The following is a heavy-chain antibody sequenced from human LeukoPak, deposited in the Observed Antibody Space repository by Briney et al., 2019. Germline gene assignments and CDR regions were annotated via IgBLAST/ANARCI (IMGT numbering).Heavy chain of an antibody. D-gene: IGHD2-2*01. CDR1: GYSISSGYY. J-gene: IGHJ5*02. V-gene: IGHV4-38-2*02. CDR3: ARWRRYCSSTSCYGNWFDP. CDR2: IYHSGST. Sequence: PSETLSLTCTVSGYSISSGYYWGWIRQPPGKGLEWIGSIYHSGSTYYNPSLKSRVTISVDTSKNQFSLKLSSVTAADTAVYYCARWRRYCSSTSCYGNWFDPWGQGTLVTVSS.